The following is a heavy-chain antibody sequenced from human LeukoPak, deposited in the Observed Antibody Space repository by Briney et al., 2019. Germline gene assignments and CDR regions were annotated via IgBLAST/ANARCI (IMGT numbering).Heavy chain of an antibody. Sequence: PGGSLRLSCAASGFPFGDYYMTWIRQAPGKGLEWISYISRSGDTLYYADSVEGRFSISRDNAKNTLYLQMNSLRVEDTAVYYCARGRPHGNDYWGQGTLVTVSS. J-gene: IGHJ4*02. CDR2: ISRSGDTL. CDR3: ARGRPHGNDY. D-gene: IGHD4-23*01. V-gene: IGHV3-11*04. CDR1: GFPFGDYY.